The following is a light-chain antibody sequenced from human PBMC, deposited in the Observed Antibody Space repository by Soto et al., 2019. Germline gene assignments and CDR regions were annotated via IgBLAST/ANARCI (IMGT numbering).Light chain of an antibody. CDR2: DNS. Sequence: QSVLTQPPSVSGAPGQTVTISCTGSTGYDVHWYQQLPGTAPKLLIHDNSIRPSGVPDRFSGSKSGTSASLAITGLQAEDEADYYCQSYDSSLSGWVFGGGTKLTVL. V-gene: IGLV1-40*01. J-gene: IGLJ3*02. CDR3: QSYDSSLSGWV. CDR1: TGYD.